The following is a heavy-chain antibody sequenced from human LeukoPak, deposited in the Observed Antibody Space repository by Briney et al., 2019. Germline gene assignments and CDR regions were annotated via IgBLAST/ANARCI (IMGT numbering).Heavy chain of an antibody. V-gene: IGHV4-30-4*01. CDR1: GGSISSGDYY. D-gene: IGHD2-2*01. J-gene: IGHJ3*02. CDR3: ARGLVVPAAIFAFDI. CDR2: IYYSGST. Sequence: PSQTLSLTCTVSGGSISSGDYYWSWIRQPPGKGLEWIGYIYYSGSTYYNPSLKSRVTISVDTSKNQFSLKLSSVTAADTAVYYCARGLVVPAAIFAFDIWGQGTMVTVSS.